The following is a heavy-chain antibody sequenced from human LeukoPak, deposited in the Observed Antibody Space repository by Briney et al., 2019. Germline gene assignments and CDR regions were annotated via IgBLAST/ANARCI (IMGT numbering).Heavy chain of an antibody. Sequence: GGSLRLSCAATGVIFSTYGMHWVRQAPGKGLEWVAVISYDGNNKYYAESVKGRFTISRDSSKNTLYLQMNSLRAEDTAVYYCAKEQHSEYFQYWGQGTLVTVSS. V-gene: IGHV3-30*18. CDR1: GVIFSTYG. J-gene: IGHJ1*01. CDR3: AKEQHSEYFQY. CDR2: ISYDGNNK. D-gene: IGHD5-18*01.